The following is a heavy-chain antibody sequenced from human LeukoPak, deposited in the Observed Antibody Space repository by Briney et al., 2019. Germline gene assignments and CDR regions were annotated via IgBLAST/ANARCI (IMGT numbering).Heavy chain of an antibody. V-gene: IGHV3-15*05. CDR3: TTDSYCSTTTCYASSNYYYGLDA. J-gene: IGHJ6*02. D-gene: IGHD2-2*01. Sequence: GGSLRLSCAASGFTFSNAWMTWVRQAPGKGLEWVDLIYKNADGGTTDYAAPVNGRFTISRDDSNNTLYLQMNSLKTEDTAVYYCTTDSYCSTTTCYASSNYYYGLDAWGQGTSVTVSS. CDR2: IYKNADGGTT. CDR1: GFTFSNAW.